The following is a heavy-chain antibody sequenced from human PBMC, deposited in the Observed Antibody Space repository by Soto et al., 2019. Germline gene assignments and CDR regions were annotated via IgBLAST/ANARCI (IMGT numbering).Heavy chain of an antibody. V-gene: IGHV4-39*01. D-gene: IGHD3-10*01. CDR3: ARVVGVSGSFYRSFDY. CDR1: GGSISSSSYS. J-gene: IGHJ4*02. CDR2: IYYRGTT. Sequence: ASETLSLTCTVSGGSISSSSYSWGWIHQPPGKGLEWIGSIYYRGTTYYNPSLKSRVTMSVDTSKNQFSLRLTSVTAADTAVYYCARVVGVSGSFYRSFDYWGQGALVTVSS.